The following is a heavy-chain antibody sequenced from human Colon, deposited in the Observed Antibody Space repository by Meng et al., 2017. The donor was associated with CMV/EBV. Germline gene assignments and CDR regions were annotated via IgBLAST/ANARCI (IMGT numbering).Heavy chain of an antibody. D-gene: IGHD4-23*01. J-gene: IGHJ4*02. V-gene: IGHV3-21*01. CDR1: GFTFDTYG. CDR3: ARVVKGGNYLEY. Sequence: GESLKISCVTSGFTFDTYGMSWVRQAPGKGPEWVSSISTSSYTNYADSVKGRFTISRDNAKNSLYLQMNSLRAEDTAVYYCARVVKGGNYLEYWGQGTLVTVSS. CDR2: ISTSSYT.